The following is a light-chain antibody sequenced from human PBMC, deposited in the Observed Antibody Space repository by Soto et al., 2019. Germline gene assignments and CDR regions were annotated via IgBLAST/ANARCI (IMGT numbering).Light chain of an antibody. Sequence: QSVLAQPTSVSGSPGQSITISCTGNHNDIGTYDYVSWYQQHPGRAPRLLIHGVTTRPSGISGRFSASKSGLTASLTISGPRPEDRGDYFCSSFTSNRIYVFGPGTKVTVL. CDR1: HNDIGTYDY. CDR2: GVT. CDR3: SSFTSNRIYV. V-gene: IGLV2-14*03. J-gene: IGLJ1*01.